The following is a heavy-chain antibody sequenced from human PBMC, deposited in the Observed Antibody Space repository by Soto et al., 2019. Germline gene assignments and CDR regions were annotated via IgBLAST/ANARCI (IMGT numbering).Heavy chain of an antibody. CDR1: GDSVSNNGAA. CDR2: TYYRSKWYN. D-gene: IGHD3-16*01. V-gene: IGHV6-1*01. CDR3: ARGRHGDYVFLFEY. J-gene: IGHJ4*02. Sequence: QIQLQQSGPGLAKPSQTLSLTCAISGDSVSNNGAAWNWIRQSPSRGLEWLGRTYYRSKWYNDSAIFLKSPKSHNPDKTRNQFSLQLNSVTPDDTAVYYCARGRHGDYVFLFEYWGQGTLVTVSS.